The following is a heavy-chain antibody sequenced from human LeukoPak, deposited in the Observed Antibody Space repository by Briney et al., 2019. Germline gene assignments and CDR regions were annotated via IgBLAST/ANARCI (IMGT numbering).Heavy chain of an antibody. D-gene: IGHD2-15*01. V-gene: IGHV3-21*01. Sequence: GGSLRLSCAASGFTFSSYSMNWVRQAPGKGLEWVSSISSSSSYIYYADSVKGRFTISRDNAKNSLYLQINSLRAEDTAVYYCATEPIVVVVAATRDAFDIWGQGTMVTVSS. CDR1: GFTFSSYS. J-gene: IGHJ3*02. CDR3: ATEPIVVVVAATRDAFDI. CDR2: ISSSSSYI.